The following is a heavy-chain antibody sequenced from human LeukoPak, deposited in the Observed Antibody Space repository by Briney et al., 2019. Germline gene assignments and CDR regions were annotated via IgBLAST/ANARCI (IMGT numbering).Heavy chain of an antibody. J-gene: IGHJ5*02. CDR3: ARFGVVVVADNWFDP. V-gene: IGHV1-18*01. CDR1: GYTFTGYG. CDR2: ISAYNGNT. D-gene: IGHD2-15*01. Sequence: ASVKVSCKASGYTFTGYGISWVRQAPGQGLEWMGWISAYNGNTNYAQKLQGRVTMTTDTSTSTAYMELRSLRSDDTAVYYCARFGVVVVADNWFDPWGQGTLVTVSS.